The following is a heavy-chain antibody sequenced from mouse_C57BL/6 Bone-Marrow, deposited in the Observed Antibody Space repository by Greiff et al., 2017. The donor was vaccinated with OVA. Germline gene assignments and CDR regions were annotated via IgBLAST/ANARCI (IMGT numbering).Heavy chain of an antibody. V-gene: IGHV5-15*01. D-gene: IGHD3-2*02. CDR2: ISNLAYSI. Sequence: EVKLMESGGGLVQPGGSLKLSCAASGFTFSDYGMAWVRQAPRQGPEWVAFISNLAYSIYYADTVTGRFTITRENAKNTLYLEMSSLRSEDTAMYYCARHGIDSSGSYYFDYWGQGTTLTVSS. CDR3: ARHGIDSSGSYYFDY. J-gene: IGHJ2*01. CDR1: GFTFSDYG.